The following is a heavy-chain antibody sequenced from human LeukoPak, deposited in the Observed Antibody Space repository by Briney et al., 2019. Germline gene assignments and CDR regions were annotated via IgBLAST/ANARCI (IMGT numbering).Heavy chain of an antibody. J-gene: IGHJ5*02. D-gene: IGHD4-17*01. V-gene: IGHV3-23*01. Sequence: GGSLRLSCAASGFSFSSFAITWVRQAPGKGREWVSSITVVHYATYNPDPVKGRFTISRDNDKNTLYLQMNSLRADDTAIYYCTKDPNGDYIGAFDPWGQGTLVTVSS. CDR2: ITVVHYAT. CDR1: GFSFSSFA. CDR3: TKDPNGDYIGAFDP.